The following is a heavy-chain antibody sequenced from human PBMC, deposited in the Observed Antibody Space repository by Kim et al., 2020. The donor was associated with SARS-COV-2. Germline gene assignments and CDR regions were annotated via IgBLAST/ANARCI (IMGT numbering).Heavy chain of an antibody. Sequence: ASVKVSCKTSGYTFTSYYMHWVRQAPGQGLEWMGIINPSGGSTSYAQKFQGRVTMTRDTSTSTVYMELSSLRSEDTAVYYCAGEWELDYYYYGMDVWGQGTTVTVSS. CDR3: AGEWELDYYYYGMDV. V-gene: IGHV1-46*01. D-gene: IGHD1-26*01. CDR1: GYTFTSYY. J-gene: IGHJ6*02. CDR2: INPSGGST.